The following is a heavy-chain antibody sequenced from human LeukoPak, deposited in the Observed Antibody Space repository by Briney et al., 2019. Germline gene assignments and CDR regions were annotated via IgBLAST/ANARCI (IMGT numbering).Heavy chain of an antibody. Sequence: SSETLSLTCAVYGGSFSGYYWSWIRQPPGKGLEWIGEINHSGSTNYNPSLKSRVTISVDTSKNQFSLKLSSVTAADTAVYYCARNSCPSGSCYENRGYFDYWGQGTLVTVSS. CDR1: GGSFSGYY. D-gene: IGHD2-15*01. CDR3: ARNSCPSGSCYENRGYFDY. CDR2: INHSGST. J-gene: IGHJ4*02. V-gene: IGHV4-34*01.